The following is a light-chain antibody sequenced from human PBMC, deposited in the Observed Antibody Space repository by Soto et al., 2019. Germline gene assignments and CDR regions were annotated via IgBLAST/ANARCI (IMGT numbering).Light chain of an antibody. V-gene: IGKV1-8*01. CDR1: HGISSY. Sequence: AMRMTQSPSSFSASTGDRVTSTCRASHGISSYLAWYQQKPGKAPKLLIYAASTLQSGVPSRFSGSGSGTDFTLTISCLQSEDFATYYCQQYYSYPPTFGQGTKVEIK. J-gene: IGKJ1*01. CDR2: AAS. CDR3: QQYYSYPPT.